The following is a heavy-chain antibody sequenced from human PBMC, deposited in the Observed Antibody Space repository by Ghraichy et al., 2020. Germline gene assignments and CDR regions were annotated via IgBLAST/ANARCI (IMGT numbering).Heavy chain of an antibody. CDR1: GFTFSSYA. D-gene: IGHD2-15*01. J-gene: IGHJ4*02. Sequence: GGSLRLSCAASGFTFSSYAMHWVRQSPGKGLEYVSAITSNGDITYYANSVKGRFTISRDNSKNTLYLQMGGLRAEDMAVYYCARDKVGAADYWGQGTQVTVS. CDR2: ITSNGDIT. CDR3: ARDKVGAADY. V-gene: IGHV3-64*01.